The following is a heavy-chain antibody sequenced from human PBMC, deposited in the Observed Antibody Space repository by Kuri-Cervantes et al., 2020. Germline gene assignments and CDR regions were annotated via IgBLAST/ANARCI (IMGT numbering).Heavy chain of an antibody. D-gene: IGHD2-15*01. CDR3: AREGEGYCSGGSCYSGNWFDP. V-gene: IGHV4-59*12. CDR2: IYHSGST. CDR1: GSSISSYY. J-gene: IGHJ5*02. Sequence: ESLKISCTVSGSSISSYYWSWIRQPPGKGLEWIGYIYHSGSTYYNPSLKSRVNISVDRSKNQFSLKLSSVTAADTAVYYCAREGEGYCSGGSCYSGNWFDPWGQGTLVTVSS.